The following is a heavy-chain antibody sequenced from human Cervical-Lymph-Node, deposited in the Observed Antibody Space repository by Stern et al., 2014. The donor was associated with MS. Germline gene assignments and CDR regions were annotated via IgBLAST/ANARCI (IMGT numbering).Heavy chain of an antibody. CDR3: ARDPGTYGMDV. D-gene: IGHD1-1*01. Sequence: QLQLQESGPGLVKPSQTLSLTCAISGDSVSSNTSAWNWLRQSPSRGLEWLGRTYYRPKRSRWYHDYAVSVKSRITVDPDTSKNQFSLQLNSVSPEDTAVYYCARDPGTYGMDVWGQGTTVIVSS. V-gene: IGHV6-1*01. J-gene: IGHJ6*02. CDR2: TYYRPKRSRWYH. CDR1: GDSVSSNTSA.